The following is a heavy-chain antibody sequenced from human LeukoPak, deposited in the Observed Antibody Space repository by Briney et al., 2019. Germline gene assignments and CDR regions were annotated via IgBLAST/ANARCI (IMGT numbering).Heavy chain of an antibody. V-gene: IGHV3-48*03. CDR1: GFTFSSYE. CDR3: ARLDSSGYYYVVLGAFDI. D-gene: IGHD3-22*01. CDR2: ISSSGSTI. Sequence: GGSLRLSCAASGFTFSSYEMNWVRQAPGKGLEWVSYISSSGSTIYYADSVKGRFTISRDNAKNSLYLQMNSLRAEDTAVYYCARLDSSGYYYVVLGAFDIWGQGTMVTVSS. J-gene: IGHJ3*02.